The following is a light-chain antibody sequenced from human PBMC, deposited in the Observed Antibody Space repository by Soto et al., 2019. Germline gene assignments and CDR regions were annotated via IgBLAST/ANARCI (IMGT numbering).Light chain of an antibody. CDR2: EVS. V-gene: IGLV2-23*02. CDR1: SSDVGSYNL. J-gene: IGLJ1*01. Sequence: QSVLTQPASVSGSPGQSITISCTGASSDVGSYNLVSWYQQHPGKAPKLMIYEVSKRPSGVSNRFSGSKSGNTTSLTISGLQAEDEADYYCCSYAGSSTFHVSGTGTKVTVL. CDR3: CSYAGSSTFHV.